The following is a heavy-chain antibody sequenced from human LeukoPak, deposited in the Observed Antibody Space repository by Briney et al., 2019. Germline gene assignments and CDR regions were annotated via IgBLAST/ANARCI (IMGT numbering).Heavy chain of an antibody. V-gene: IGHV1-69*13. CDR2: IIPIFGTA. CDR1: GGTFSSYA. J-gene: IGHJ6*02. CDR3: ARGTIFGVVSGPSYGMDV. D-gene: IGHD3-3*01. Sequence: SVKVSCKASGGTFSSYAISWVRQAPGQGLEWVGGIIPIFGTANYAQKFQGRVTITADESTSTAYMELSSLRSEDTAVYYCARGTIFGVVSGPSYGMDVWGQGTTVTVSS.